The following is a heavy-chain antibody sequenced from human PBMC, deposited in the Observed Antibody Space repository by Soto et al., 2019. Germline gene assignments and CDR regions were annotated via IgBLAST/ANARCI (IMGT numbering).Heavy chain of an antibody. CDR1: GGTFSSYA. Sequence: QVQLVQSGAEVKKPGSSVKVSCKASGGTFSSYAISWVRQAPGQGLEWMGGIIPIFGTANYAQKFQGRVTITADKSTSTAYMELSSLRSEDTAVYYCARVERIARALYWYFDLWGRGTLVTVSS. CDR2: IIPIFGTA. CDR3: ARVERIARALYWYFDL. J-gene: IGHJ2*01. V-gene: IGHV1-69*06. D-gene: IGHD1-26*01.